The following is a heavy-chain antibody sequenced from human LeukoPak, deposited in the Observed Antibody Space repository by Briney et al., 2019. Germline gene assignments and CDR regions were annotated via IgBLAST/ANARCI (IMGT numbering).Heavy chain of an antibody. Sequence: GGSLRLSCAASGFTFSSYSMNWDRQAPGKVLEWVANIKQDGSEKYYVDSVKGRFTISGDNAKNSLYLQMNSLRAEDTAVYYCAREGPYSSLDYWGQGTLVTVSS. CDR1: GFTFSSYS. CDR3: AREGPYSSLDY. D-gene: IGHD6-13*01. CDR2: IKQDGSEK. V-gene: IGHV3-7*01. J-gene: IGHJ4*02.